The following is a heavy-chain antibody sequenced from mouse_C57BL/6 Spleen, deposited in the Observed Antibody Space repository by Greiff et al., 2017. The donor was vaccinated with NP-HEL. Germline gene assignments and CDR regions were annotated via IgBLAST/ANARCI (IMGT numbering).Heavy chain of an antibody. Sequence: QVQLQQPGAELVKPGASVKLSCKASGYTFTSYWMHWVKQRPGQGLEWIGMIHPNSGSTNYNEKFKSKATLTVDKSSSTAYMQLSSLTSEDSAVYYCARSSSSNGAMDYWGQGTSVTVSS. CDR3: ARSSSSNGAMDY. CDR2: IHPNSGST. J-gene: IGHJ4*01. D-gene: IGHD1-1*01. CDR1: GYTFTSYW. V-gene: IGHV1-64*01.